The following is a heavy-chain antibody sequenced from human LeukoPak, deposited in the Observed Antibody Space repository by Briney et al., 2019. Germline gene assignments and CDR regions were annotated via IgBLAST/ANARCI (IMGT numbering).Heavy chain of an antibody. V-gene: IGHV3-7*03. CDR3: ARGGGLDV. CDR1: GFTFSSYW. Sequence: PGGSLRLSCAASGFTFSSYWMNWARQAPGKGLEWVASINHNGNVNYYVDSVKGRSTIPRDNAKNSLYLQMSDLRAEDTAVYFCARGGGLDVWGQGATVTVSS. J-gene: IGHJ6*02. CDR2: INHNGNVN. D-gene: IGHD3-16*01.